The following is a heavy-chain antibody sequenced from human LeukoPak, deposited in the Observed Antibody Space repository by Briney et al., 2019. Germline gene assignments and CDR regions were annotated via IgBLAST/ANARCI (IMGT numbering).Heavy chain of an antibody. CDR1: GYTFTGYY. D-gene: IGHD3-9*01. CDR2: INPNSGGT. CDR3: ARVPNYDILTGYYRNWFDP. Sequence: ASVKVSCKASGYTFTGYYMHWVRQAPGQGLEWMGWINPNSGGTNYAQKSQGRVTMTRDTSISTAYMELSRLRSDDTAVYYCARVPNYDILTGYYRNWFDPWGQGTLVTVSS. V-gene: IGHV1-2*02. J-gene: IGHJ5*02.